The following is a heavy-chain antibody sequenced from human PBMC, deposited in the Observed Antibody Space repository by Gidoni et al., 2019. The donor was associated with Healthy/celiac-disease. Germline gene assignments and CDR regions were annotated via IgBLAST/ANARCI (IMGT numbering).Heavy chain of an antibody. D-gene: IGHD2-2*02. J-gene: IGHJ5*02. CDR1: GGSFSGYY. V-gene: IGHV4-34*01. CDR3: ARERDIVVVPAAKPSHNWFDP. CDR2: INHSGST. Sequence: QVQLQQWGAGLLKPSETLSLTCAVYGGSFSGYYWSWIRQPPGKGLEWIGEINHSGSTNYNPSLKSRVTISVDTSKNQFSLKLSSVTAADTAVYYCARERDIVVVPAAKPSHNWFDPWGQGTLVTVSS.